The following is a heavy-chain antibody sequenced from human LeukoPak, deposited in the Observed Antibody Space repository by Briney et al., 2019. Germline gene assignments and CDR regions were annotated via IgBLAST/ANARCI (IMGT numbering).Heavy chain of an antibody. Sequence: PGGSLRLSCAASGFTFSSYAMTWVRQAPGKGLEWVSSISGSGGNTYFADSVKGRFTISRDNSKDTLYLQMNSLRAEDTAVYFCAKGVSTTLTPFDYWGQGTLVTVSS. J-gene: IGHJ4*02. D-gene: IGHD4-11*01. CDR2: ISGSGGNT. V-gene: IGHV3-23*01. CDR1: GFTFSSYA. CDR3: AKGVSTTLTPFDY.